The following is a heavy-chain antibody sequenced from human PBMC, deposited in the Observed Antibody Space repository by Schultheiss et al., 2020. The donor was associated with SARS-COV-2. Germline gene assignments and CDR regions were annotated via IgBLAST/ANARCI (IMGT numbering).Heavy chain of an antibody. CDR2: ISSSSSYI. D-gene: IGHD6-13*01. V-gene: IGHV3-21*01. Sequence: GESLKISCAASESTFSVSAMHWVRQAPGKGLEWVSSISSSSSYIYYADSVKGRFTISRDSAKNTLYLQMNSLRAEDTAVYYCQASIAAAGTTNWFDPWGQGTLVTVSS. J-gene: IGHJ5*02. CDR1: ESTFSVSA. CDR3: QASIAAAGTTNWFDP.